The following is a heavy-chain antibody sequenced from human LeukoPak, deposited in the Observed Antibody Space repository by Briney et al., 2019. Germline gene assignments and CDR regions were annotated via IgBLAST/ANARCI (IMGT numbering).Heavy chain of an antibody. CDR3: ARLSYNWNPED. J-gene: IGHJ4*02. D-gene: IGHD1-20*01. CDR2: IYYSGST. Sequence: PSETLSLTCAVYGGSFSGYYWSWIRQPPGKGLEWIGSIYYSGSTYYNPSLKSRVTISVDTSKNQLSLKLSSVTAADTAVYYCARLSYNWNPEDWGQGTLVTVSS. CDR1: GGSFSGYY. V-gene: IGHV4-34*01.